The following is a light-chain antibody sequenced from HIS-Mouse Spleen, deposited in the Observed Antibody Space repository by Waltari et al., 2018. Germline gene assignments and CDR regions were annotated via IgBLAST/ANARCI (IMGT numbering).Light chain of an antibody. J-gene: IGLJ3*02. CDR1: SRDVGGYNS. CDR3: SSYTSSSTLWV. V-gene: IGLV2-14*01. Sequence: QSALSPPAPVSGSPGQSTTISCTGTSRDVGGYNSFSWYQQHPGKAPKLMIYEVSNRPSGVSNRFSGSKSGNTASLTISGLQAEDEADYYCSSYTSSSTLWVFGGGTKLTVL. CDR2: EVS.